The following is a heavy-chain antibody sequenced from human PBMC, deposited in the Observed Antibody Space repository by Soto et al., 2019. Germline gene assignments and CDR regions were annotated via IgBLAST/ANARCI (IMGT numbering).Heavy chain of an antibody. CDR2: INPNSGNT. V-gene: IGHV1-8*01. Sequence: QVQLVQSGAEVKKPGASVKVSCKTSGYTFTSYDINWVRQATGQGLELMGWINPNSGNTGYVQNFQGRVTMTRNISISTAYMELSSLTSEDTAVYYCASEGMFGFVYWGQGTLVTVSS. J-gene: IGHJ4*02. CDR1: GYTFTSYD. D-gene: IGHD3-10*02. CDR3: ASEGMFGFVY.